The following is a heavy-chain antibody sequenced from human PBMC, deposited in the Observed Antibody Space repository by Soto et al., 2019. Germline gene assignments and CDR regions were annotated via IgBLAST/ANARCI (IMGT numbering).Heavy chain of an antibody. Sequence: QVELVESGGGLVQPGGSLRLSCAASGLSFSDYSMSWIRQAPGKGLEWIAYITSSSSTIYYADSVKGRFTISRNDAKNSLYLQLDSLRAEDTAVYYCATVFRSSNFNYWGQGTLVTVSS. CDR3: ATVFRSSNFNY. J-gene: IGHJ4*02. CDR1: GLSFSDYS. D-gene: IGHD3-10*02. V-gene: IGHV3-11*01. CDR2: ITSSSSTI.